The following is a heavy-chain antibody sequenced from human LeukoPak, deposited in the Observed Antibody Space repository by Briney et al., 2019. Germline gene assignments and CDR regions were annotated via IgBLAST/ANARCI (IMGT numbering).Heavy chain of an antibody. CDR3: ARRTYVDY. CDR1: GFTFSNYD. CDR2: ISTSGGST. D-gene: IGHD3-16*01. V-gene: IGHV3-48*03. Sequence: PGGSLRLSCAASGFTFSNYDMIWVRQAPGKGLEWVSYISTSGGSTNYADSVKGRFTISRDNAKNSLYLQMNSLRAKDTALYYCARRTYVDYWGQGTLVTVSS. J-gene: IGHJ4*02.